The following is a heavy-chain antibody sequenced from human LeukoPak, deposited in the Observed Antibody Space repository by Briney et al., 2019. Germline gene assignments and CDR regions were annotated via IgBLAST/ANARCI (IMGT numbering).Heavy chain of an antibody. CDR3: VREESESYPFDS. D-gene: IGHD1-26*01. Sequence: PGGSLRLSCAASGFTFSSYAMHWVRQAPGKGLEWVAVISYDGSNKYYADSVKGRFTISRDNAKNSLSLQMNSLRAEDTAVYYCVREESESYPFDSWGQGTLVIVSS. V-gene: IGHV3-30*04. CDR2: ISYDGSNK. CDR1: GFTFSSYA. J-gene: IGHJ4*02.